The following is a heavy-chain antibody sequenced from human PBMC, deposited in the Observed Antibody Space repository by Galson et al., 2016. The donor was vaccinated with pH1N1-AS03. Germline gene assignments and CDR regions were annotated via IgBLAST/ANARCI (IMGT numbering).Heavy chain of an antibody. V-gene: IGHV3-15*01. J-gene: IGHJ3*02. CDR3: TTDDYGDYRGTGAGTNDAFDM. CDR1: GFTFSNAW. D-gene: IGHD4-17*01. Sequence: SLRLSCAASGFTFSNAWMNWVRQAPGKGLEWVGLIKNRENGRTTDYAAPVKGRFTISRDDSKNTLYLQMNSLKTEDTAVYYCTTDDYGDYRGTGAGTNDAFDMWGQGTMVTVSS. CDR2: IKNRENGRTT.